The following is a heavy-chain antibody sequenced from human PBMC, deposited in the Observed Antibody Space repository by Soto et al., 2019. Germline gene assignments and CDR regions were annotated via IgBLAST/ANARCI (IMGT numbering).Heavy chain of an antibody. Sequence: SETLSLTCAVSSGSISSSNWWTWVRQPPGKGLEWIGEIYHTGSTNYNPSLKSRVTISVDKSKNQFSLKLSSVTAADTAVYYCARDRRGYSSSWYYLDVWGKGTTVTVSS. CDR1: SGSISSSNW. D-gene: IGHD6-13*01. CDR3: ARDRRGYSSSWYYLDV. CDR2: IYHTGST. V-gene: IGHV4-4*02. J-gene: IGHJ6*03.